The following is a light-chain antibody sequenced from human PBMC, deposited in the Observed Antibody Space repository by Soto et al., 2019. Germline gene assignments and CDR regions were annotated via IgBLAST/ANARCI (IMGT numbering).Light chain of an antibody. J-gene: IGKJ4*01. V-gene: IGKV3-20*01. CDR2: GAS. CDR1: QSVSSSY. CDR3: QQDGSSPLT. Sequence: EIVLTQSPGTLSLSPGERATLSCRASQSVSSSYLAWYQQKPGQAPRLLIYGASGRATSIPDRFSGSGSGTDCTLTISRLEPEDFAVYYCQQDGSSPLTFGGGTKVEIK.